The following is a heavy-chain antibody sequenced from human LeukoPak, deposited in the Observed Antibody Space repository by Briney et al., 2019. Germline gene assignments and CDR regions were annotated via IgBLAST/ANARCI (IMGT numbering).Heavy chain of an antibody. CDR3: AKNRRSSWLKDGFDL. V-gene: IGHV3-53*05. CDR2: LYSDGST. Sequence: TGGSLTLSCAASGFTVSSNYMSWVRQAPGEGLGWVSVLYSDGSTYYADSVKGRFTISRDNSKNTLYLQMNSLRPEDTAVYSCAKNRRSSWLKDGFDLWGQGTMVTVAS. J-gene: IGHJ3*01. CDR1: GFTVSSNY. D-gene: IGHD6-13*01.